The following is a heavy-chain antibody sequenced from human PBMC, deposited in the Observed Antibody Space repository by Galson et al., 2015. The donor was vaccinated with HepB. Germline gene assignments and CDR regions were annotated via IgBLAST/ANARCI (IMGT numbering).Heavy chain of an antibody. CDR2: IKQDGIEK. CDR1: EFSLSYYW. CDR3: ARTSVYEHSVYADLEY. D-gene: IGHD5/OR15-5a*01. V-gene: IGHV3-7*03. J-gene: IGHJ4*02. Sequence: SLRLSCAASEFSLSYYWMIWVRQAPGKGLEWVANIKQDGIEKYYVDSVKGRFTISRDNAKNSLYLQMNALKTEDTAVYYCARTSVYEHSVYADLEYWGQGTPVTVSS.